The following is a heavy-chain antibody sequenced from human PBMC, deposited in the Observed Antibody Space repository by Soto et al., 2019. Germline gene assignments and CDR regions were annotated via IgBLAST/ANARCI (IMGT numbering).Heavy chain of an antibody. J-gene: IGHJ6*02. Sequence: SVKVSCKASGGTFSSSAISWVRQAPGQGLEWMGTIIPILDTANYTQKFQGRVTITADKSASTAYMELSSLRSEDTAVYYCARALMVRGVISDYYYGMDVWGQGTTVTVSS. CDR1: GGTFSSSA. CDR2: IIPILDTA. V-gene: IGHV1-69*04. D-gene: IGHD3-10*01. CDR3: ARALMVRGVISDYYYGMDV.